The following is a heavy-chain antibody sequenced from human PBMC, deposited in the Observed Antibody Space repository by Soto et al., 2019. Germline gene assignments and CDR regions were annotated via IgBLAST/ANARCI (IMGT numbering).Heavy chain of an antibody. J-gene: IGHJ3*02. CDR3: ARDSPHDAFDI. Sequence: VSVKLYCNASGYTFSSYGISWVRQAPGQGLEWMGWISAYNGNTNYAQKLQGRVTMTTDTSTSTAYMELRSLRSDDTAVYYCARDSPHDAFDIWGQGTMVTVSS. V-gene: IGHV1-18*01. CDR2: ISAYNGNT. CDR1: GYTFSSYG.